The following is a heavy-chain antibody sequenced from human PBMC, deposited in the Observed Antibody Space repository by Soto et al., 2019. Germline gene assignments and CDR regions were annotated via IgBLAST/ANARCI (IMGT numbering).Heavy chain of an antibody. CDR2: ISYDGSNK. CDR3: AKDRQADFWRLPSPMDV. V-gene: IGHV3-30*18. J-gene: IGHJ6*02. D-gene: IGHD3-3*01. Sequence: VGSLRLSCAASGFTFSSSGIHWVRQAPGKGLEWVAVISYDGSNKFYIDSVKGRFTVSRDNSKNTLYLQMSSLRAEDTAVYYCAKDRQADFWRLPSPMDVWGQGTTVTVSS. CDR1: GFTFSSSG.